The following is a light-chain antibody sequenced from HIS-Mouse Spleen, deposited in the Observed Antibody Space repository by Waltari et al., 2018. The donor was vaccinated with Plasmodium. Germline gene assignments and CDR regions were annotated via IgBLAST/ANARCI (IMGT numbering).Light chain of an antibody. Sequence: DIQMTQSPSSLSASVGDRVTITCRASQSISSYLNWYQQKPGKAPKLLIYAASSLQSGVPSRFSGSGSGTDFILTISSLQPEDCATYYCQQKYNTWTFGQGTKVEIK. V-gene: IGKV1-39*01. CDR1: QSISSY. CDR2: AAS. CDR3: QQKYNTWT. J-gene: IGKJ1*01.